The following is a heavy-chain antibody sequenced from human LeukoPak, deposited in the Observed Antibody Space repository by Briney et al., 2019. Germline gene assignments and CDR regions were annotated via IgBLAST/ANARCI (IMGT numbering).Heavy chain of an antibody. CDR3: ARASWGYEFDQ. V-gene: IGHV3-53*01. CDR1: GFTVINTY. Sequence: GGSLRLSCAASGFTVINTYVSWVRQAPGKGLEWVSAIYDSGNTYSADSVKGRFTISRDTSNNTVYLQMTSLRADDTAVYYCARASWGYEFDQWGQGALVTVSS. D-gene: IGHD7-27*01. CDR2: IYDSGNT. J-gene: IGHJ4*02.